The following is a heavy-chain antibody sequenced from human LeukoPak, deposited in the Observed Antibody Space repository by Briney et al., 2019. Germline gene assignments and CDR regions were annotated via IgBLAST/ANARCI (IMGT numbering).Heavy chain of an antibody. D-gene: IGHD3-10*01. V-gene: IGHV3-23*01. Sequence: GGSLRLSCAASGFSLNHYAMSWVRQGPGKGPEGVSAISGGGATTYYPDSVRGRFTISGDSGKNTLYLQMNSLRVEDTAVYYCAREVHGSGTLYLDYWGQGTLVTVSS. CDR2: ISGGGATT. CDR1: GFSLNHYA. CDR3: AREVHGSGTLYLDY. J-gene: IGHJ4*02.